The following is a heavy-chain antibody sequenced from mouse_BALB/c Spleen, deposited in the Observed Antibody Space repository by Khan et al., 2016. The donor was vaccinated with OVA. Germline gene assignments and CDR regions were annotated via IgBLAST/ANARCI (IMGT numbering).Heavy chain of an antibody. Sequence: VQLKQSGTVLARPGASVKMSCKASGYSFTSYWMHWVKQRPGLGLEWIGAIYPGTSDTRYNQKFKGKAKLTAVTSASTAYMELSSLTNDDSAVYYCTRSYYSYYFDYWGQGTLLTVSS. CDR1: GYSFTSYW. V-gene: IGHV1-5*01. D-gene: IGHD1-1*01. CDR2: IYPGTSDT. CDR3: TRSYYSYYFDY. J-gene: IGHJ2*01.